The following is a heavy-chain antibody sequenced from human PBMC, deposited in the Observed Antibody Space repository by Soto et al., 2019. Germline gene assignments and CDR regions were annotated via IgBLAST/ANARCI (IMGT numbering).Heavy chain of an antibody. J-gene: IGHJ4*02. CDR2: ISGGGGTT. D-gene: IGHD6-13*01. CDR3: AKDRVRTAAGYFDF. V-gene: IGHV3-23*01. Sequence: GGSLRLSCAASGFTFSSSAMSWVRQAPGKGLEWVSGISGGGGTTDYADSAKGRFTTSRDNSKNTLYLQMNSLRAEDTAVYYCAKDRVRTAAGYFDFWGQGTLVTVSS. CDR1: GFTFSSSA.